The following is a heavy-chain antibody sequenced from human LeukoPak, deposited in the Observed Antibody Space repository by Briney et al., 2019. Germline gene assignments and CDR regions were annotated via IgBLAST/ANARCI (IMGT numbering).Heavy chain of an antibody. J-gene: IGHJ2*01. CDR3: ARLVVAYWYFDP. CDR2: IYHSRST. D-gene: IGHD2-8*02. Sequence: SQTLSLTCAVSGGSISSGGKSWGWIRQPPGKGLEWIAYIYHSRSTYYKPSLKSRVTISVDRSKTQFSLKLSSVTAAATAVYSCARLVVAYWYFDPWGRGTLVTVSS. CDR1: GGSISSGGKS. V-gene: IGHV4-30-2*01.